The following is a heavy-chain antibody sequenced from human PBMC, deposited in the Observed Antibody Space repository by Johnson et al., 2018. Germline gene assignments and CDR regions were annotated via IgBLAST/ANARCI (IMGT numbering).Heavy chain of an antibody. Sequence: QVQLVESGAEVKKPGASVKVSCKASGYTFTNHAINWVRLATGQGLEWMGWMNPGIGNTRYAQNFQGRVTMPRDTSINTAYLELSSLIPEDTAGYYCARGGGYYDSSGYQRVPFDAWGQGTMVTVSS. J-gene: IGHJ3*01. CDR1: GYTFTNHA. CDR2: MNPGIGNT. D-gene: IGHD3-22*01. CDR3: ARGGGYYDSSGYQRVPFDA. V-gene: IGHV1-8*01.